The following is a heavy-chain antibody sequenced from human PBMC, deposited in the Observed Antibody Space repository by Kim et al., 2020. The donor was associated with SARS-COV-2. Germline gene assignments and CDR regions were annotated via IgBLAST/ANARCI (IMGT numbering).Heavy chain of an antibody. CDR2: FDPEIGEEGEM. J-gene: IGHJ4*02. CDR3: VRDLDRYFSSNF. CDR1: GYTLSEVS. V-gene: IGHV1-24*01. Sequence: ASVKVSCEVSGYTLSEVSVHWVQRDHGEGLEWMGGFDPEIGEEGEMVHARKFQGRVTMTEDRATDTAYMEQRGLTAADTDVYYCVRDLDRYFSSNFWGQG. D-gene: IGHD3-9*01.